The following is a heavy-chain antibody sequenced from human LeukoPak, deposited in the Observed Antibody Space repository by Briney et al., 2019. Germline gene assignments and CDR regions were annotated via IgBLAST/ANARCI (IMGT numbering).Heavy chain of an antibody. Sequence: SETLSLTCTVSGGSISSGSYYWSWIRQPAGKGLEWIGRIYTSGSTNYNPSLKSRVTLSVDTSKNQFSLKLSSVTAADTAVYYCARDALVGAAFDYWGQGTLVTVSS. J-gene: IGHJ4*02. CDR1: GGSISSGSYY. CDR3: ARDALVGAAFDY. V-gene: IGHV4-61*02. CDR2: IYTSGST. D-gene: IGHD1-26*01.